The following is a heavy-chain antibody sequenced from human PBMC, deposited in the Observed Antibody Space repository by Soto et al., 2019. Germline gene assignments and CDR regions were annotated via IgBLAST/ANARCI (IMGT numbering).Heavy chain of an antibody. CDR3: ARMAGPWYFDL. J-gene: IGHJ2*01. CDR2: INHSGSS. V-gene: IGHV4-34*01. Sequence: TXGTLALTCAVHGGSFSGFYWTWIRQPPGKGLEWIGEINHSGSSNYNPPLKSRVTMSLDTSRNQFSLSLNSVTAADTAVYYCARMAGPWYFDLWGRGTLVTVSS. CDR1: GGSFSGFY.